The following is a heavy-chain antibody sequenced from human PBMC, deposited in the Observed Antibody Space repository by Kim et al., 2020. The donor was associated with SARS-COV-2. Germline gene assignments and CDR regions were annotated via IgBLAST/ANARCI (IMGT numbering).Heavy chain of an antibody. CDR3: TTDGVVVPAAIMYYYYVMDV. J-gene: IGHJ6*02. D-gene: IGHD2-2*02. CDR2: IKRKTDGGTT. V-gene: IGHV3-15*01. CDR1: GFTFSNAW. Sequence: GGSLRLSCAASGFTFSNAWMSWVRQAPGKGLEWVARIKRKTDGGTTEYDASEKGRFTISRDDAKNKLYLQMNSLKTEDTAVYYCTTDGVVVPAAIMYYYYVMDVWGQGTTVTVSS.